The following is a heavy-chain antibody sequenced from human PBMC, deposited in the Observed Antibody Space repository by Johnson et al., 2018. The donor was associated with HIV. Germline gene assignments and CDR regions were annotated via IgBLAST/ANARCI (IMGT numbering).Heavy chain of an antibody. J-gene: IGHJ3*02. CDR1: GFTVSSNY. D-gene: IGHD7-27*01. CDR2: IYSGDST. V-gene: IGHV3-66*01. CDR3: ARERGLGHAFDI. Sequence: VQLVESGGGVVQPGGSLRLSCAASGFTVSSNYMNWVRQAPGKGLDWVSLIYSGDSTYYADSVQGRFSISSDSSKNTLYLQMNSLRAEDTAVYCCARERGLGHAFDIWGQGTLVTVSS.